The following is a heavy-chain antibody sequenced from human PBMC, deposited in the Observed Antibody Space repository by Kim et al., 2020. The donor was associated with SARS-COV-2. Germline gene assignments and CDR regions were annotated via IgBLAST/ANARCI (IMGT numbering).Heavy chain of an antibody. Sequence: GGSLRLSCAASGFTFSNYGMHWVRQAPGKGLEWVAVVSGDRTKKYYADSVKGRFTISRDNSKNTLYLEMNSLRAEDTALYYCARGPAGNVEYWGQGALVTVSS. J-gene: IGHJ4*02. CDR3: ARGPAGNVEY. CDR2: VSGDRTKK. D-gene: IGHD3-10*01. CDR1: GFTFSNYG. V-gene: IGHV3-33*05.